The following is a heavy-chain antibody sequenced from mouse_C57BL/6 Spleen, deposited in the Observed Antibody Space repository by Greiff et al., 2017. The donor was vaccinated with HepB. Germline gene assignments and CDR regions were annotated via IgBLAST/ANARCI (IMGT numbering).Heavy chain of an antibody. D-gene: IGHD4-1*01. V-gene: IGHV1-81*01. CDR1: GYTFTSYG. CDR2: IYPRSGNT. Sequence: QVQLQQSGAELARPGASVKLSCKASGYTFTSYGISWVKQRTGQGLEWIGEIYPRSGNTYYNEKFKGKATLTADKSSSTAYMELRSLTSEDSAVYFCARRVELGYYFDYWGQGTTLTVSS. J-gene: IGHJ2*01. CDR3: ARRVELGYYFDY.